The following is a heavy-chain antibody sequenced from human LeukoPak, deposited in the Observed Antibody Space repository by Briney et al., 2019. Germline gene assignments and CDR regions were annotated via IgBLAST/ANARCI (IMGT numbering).Heavy chain of an antibody. CDR3: AREVYSSSLRYFDY. CDR2: IWYDGSNK. D-gene: IGHD6-13*01. V-gene: IGHV3-33*01. J-gene: IGHJ4*02. Sequence: RGSLRLSCAASGFTFGSYGMHWVRQAPGKGLEWVAVIWYDGSNKYYADSVKGRFTISRDNSKNTLYLQMNSLRAEDMAVYYCAREVYSSSLRYFDYWGQGTLVTVSS. CDR1: GFTFGSYG.